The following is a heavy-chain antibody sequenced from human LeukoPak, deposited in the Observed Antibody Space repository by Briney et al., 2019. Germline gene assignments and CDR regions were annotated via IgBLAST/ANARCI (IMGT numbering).Heavy chain of an antibody. Sequence: SQTLSLTCAISGDSVSSNSAAWNWIRQSPSRGIEWLGRTYYRSKWYREYAVSVKSRVTINPDTSKNQFSLHLNSVTPDDTAIYHCTRTTGWHDYWGQGTLVTVSS. J-gene: IGHJ4*02. CDR1: GDSVSSNSAA. D-gene: IGHD6-19*01. CDR2: TYYRSKWYR. CDR3: TRTTGWHDY. V-gene: IGHV6-1*01.